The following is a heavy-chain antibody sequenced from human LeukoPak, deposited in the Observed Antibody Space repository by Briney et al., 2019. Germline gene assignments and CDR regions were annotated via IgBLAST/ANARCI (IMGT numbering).Heavy chain of an antibody. CDR1: GGSISSYY. CDR2: IYTSGST. J-gene: IGHJ6*03. CDR3: ARGRDYTKTTYYMDV. Sequence: PSETLSLTCTVSGGSISSYYWSWIRQPAGKGLEWIGRIYTSGSTNYNPSLKSRVTMSVDTSKNQFSLKLSSVTAADTAVYYCARGRDYTKTTYYMDVWSKGTTVTVSS. V-gene: IGHV4-4*07. D-gene: IGHD4-11*01.